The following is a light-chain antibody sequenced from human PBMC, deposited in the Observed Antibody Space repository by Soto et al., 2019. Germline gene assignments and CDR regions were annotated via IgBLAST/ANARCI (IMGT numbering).Light chain of an antibody. CDR3: HQYCSSPWT. Sequence: EIVLTQSPGTLSLSPGERATLSCRASQSVSSSYLAWYQQKPGQAPRLLIYGASSRATGIPDRFSGSGSGTDFTLTISRLEPEDFAVYYWHQYCSSPWTFGQGTKVESK. CDR1: QSVSSSY. V-gene: IGKV3-20*01. J-gene: IGKJ1*01. CDR2: GAS.